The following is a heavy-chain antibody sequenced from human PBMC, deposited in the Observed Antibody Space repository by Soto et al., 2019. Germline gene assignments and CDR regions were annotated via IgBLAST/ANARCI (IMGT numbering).Heavy chain of an antibody. Sequence: PGGSLRLSCADSGFTFSSYWMSWFRQAPGQGLEWVANVKYDGSQTYYVGSVKGRFTISRDNAKNSLYLQMNSLRAEDTAVYYCSRDFQGPLDYGMDVWGQGTTVTVSS. CDR1: GFTFSSYW. CDR3: SRDFQGPLDYGMDV. V-gene: IGHV3-7*01. CDR2: VKYDGSQT. J-gene: IGHJ6*02. D-gene: IGHD1-1*01.